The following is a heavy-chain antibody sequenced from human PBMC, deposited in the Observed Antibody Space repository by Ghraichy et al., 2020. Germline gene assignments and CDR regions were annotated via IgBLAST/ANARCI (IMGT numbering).Heavy chain of an antibody. J-gene: IGHJ4*02. V-gene: IGHV4-30-2*01. CDR1: GGSISSGGYS. CDR2: IYHSGST. Sequence: SETLSLTCAVSGGSISSGGYSWSWIRQPPGKGLEWIGYIYHSGSTYYNPSLKSRVTISVDRSKNQFSLKLSSVTAADTAVYYCASYTVYYYDSSGYIRDWGQGTLVTVSS. CDR3: ASYTVYYYDSSGYIRD. D-gene: IGHD3-22*01.